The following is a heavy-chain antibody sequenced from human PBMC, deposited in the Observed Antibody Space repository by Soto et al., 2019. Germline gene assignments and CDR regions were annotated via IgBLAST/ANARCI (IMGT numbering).Heavy chain of an antibody. V-gene: IGHV1-18*01. Sequence: RASLKVSCKASGYTFTSYGISWVRQAPGQGLEWMGWISAYNGNTNYAQKLQGRVTMTTDTSTSTAYMELRSLRSDDTAVYYCARNAVAGDFDYWGQGTLVTVSS. D-gene: IGHD4-17*01. CDR3: ARNAVAGDFDY. J-gene: IGHJ4*02. CDR1: GYTFTSYG. CDR2: ISAYNGNT.